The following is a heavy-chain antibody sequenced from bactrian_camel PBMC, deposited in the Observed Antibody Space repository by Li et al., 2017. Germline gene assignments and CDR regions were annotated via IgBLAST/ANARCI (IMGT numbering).Heavy chain of an antibody. V-gene: IGHV3S63*01. CDR1: GYSPAKYA. CDR3: ATRTGYCRQKSKEYTN. Sequence: HVQLVESGGGSVQVGGSLRLSCAASGYSPAKYAMGWFRQAPGNECEMVAMVNSDGSTDYADSVKGRFTISQDNAKNTVYLEMNDLQPEDTGMYYCATRTGYCRQKSKEYTNWGQGTQVTVS. CDR2: MVNSDGST. J-gene: IGHJ4*01. D-gene: IGHD5*01.